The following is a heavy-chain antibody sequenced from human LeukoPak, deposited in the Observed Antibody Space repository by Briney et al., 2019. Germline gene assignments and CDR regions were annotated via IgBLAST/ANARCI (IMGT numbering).Heavy chain of an antibody. CDR2: INSDGSST. V-gene: IGHV3-74*01. CDR1: GFTFRSYW. D-gene: IGHD1-26*01. Sequence: PGGSLRLSCAASGFTFRSYWMHWVRQAPGKRLVWVSRINSDGSSTSYADSVKGRFTISRDNAKNTLYLQMNSLRAEDTAVYYCARDRGGSYDPYFDYWGQGTLVTVSS. J-gene: IGHJ4*02. CDR3: ARDRGGSYDPYFDY.